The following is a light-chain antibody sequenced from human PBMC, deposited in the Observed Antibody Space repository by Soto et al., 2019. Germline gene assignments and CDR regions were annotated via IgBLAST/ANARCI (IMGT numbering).Light chain of an antibody. J-gene: IGLJ2*01. CDR1: SSNIGRHG. Sequence: QSVLTQPPSASGTPGQRVTISCSGSSSNIGRHGVNWYQHLPGAAPKLLIYSNNQRPSAVPDRFSGSTSGTSVSLTISGLQSEDEAHYYCATWDDSLNGVVFGGGTKVTVL. V-gene: IGLV1-44*01. CDR3: ATWDDSLNGVV. CDR2: SNN.